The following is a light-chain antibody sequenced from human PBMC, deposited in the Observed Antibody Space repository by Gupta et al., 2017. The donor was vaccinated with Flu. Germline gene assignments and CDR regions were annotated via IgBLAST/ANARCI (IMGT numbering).Light chain of an antibody. J-gene: IGKJ4*01. Sequence: EIVLTQSPGTLSLSPGEGATLSCRASQSITNNFLAWYQQKPGQAPRLLIFGASFRATGVPDRFSGRGSGTDFTLTVSRLEPEDSAAYYCQQYGSSHTFGGGTKVEIK. CDR1: QSITNNF. CDR2: GAS. V-gene: IGKV3-20*01. CDR3: QQYGSSHT.